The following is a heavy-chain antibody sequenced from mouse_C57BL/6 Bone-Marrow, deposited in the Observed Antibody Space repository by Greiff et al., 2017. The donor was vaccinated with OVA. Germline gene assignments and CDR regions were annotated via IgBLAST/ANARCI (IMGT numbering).Heavy chain of an antibody. CDR2: ISDGGSYT. CDR1: GFTFSSYA. J-gene: IGHJ1*03. Sequence: EVQGVESGGGLVKPGGSLKLSCAASGFTFSSYAMSWVRQTPEKRLEWVATISDGGSYTYYPDNVKGRFTISRDNAKNNLYLQMSHLKSEDTAMYYCARVRFITTVVAFYWYFDVWGTGTTVTVSS. V-gene: IGHV5-4*01. D-gene: IGHD1-1*01. CDR3: ARVRFITTVVAFYWYFDV.